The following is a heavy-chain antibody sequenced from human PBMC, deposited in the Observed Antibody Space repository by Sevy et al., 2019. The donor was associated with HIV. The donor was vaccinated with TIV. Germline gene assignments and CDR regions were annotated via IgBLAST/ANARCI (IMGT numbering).Heavy chain of an antibody. D-gene: IGHD3-22*01. V-gene: IGHV3-30-3*01. CDR1: GFTFSSYA. Sequence: GGSLRLSCAASGFTFSSYAMHWVRQAPGKGLEWVAVISYDGSNKYYADSVKGRFTISRDNSKNTLYLQMNSLKAEDTAVYYCARDDEAKYYYASSGYFDYWGQGTLVTVSS. CDR3: ARDDEAKYYYASSGYFDY. CDR2: ISYDGSNK. J-gene: IGHJ4*02.